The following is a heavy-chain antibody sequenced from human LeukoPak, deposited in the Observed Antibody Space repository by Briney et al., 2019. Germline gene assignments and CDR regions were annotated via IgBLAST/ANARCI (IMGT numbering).Heavy chain of an antibody. D-gene: IGHD4/OR15-4a*01. J-gene: IGHJ4*02. V-gene: IGHV3-74*01. CDR3: ARSMVPLFED. CDR2: INGDGRTT. CDR1: ESTSSSSM. Sequence: PGGSLRPSSAASESTSSSSMVCSGRQSPGKGLVWVSRINGDGRTTTYADSAKGRFTTSRDNAKNTLYLQMNSLTAEDTAVYYCARSMVPLFEDWGQGTLVTVSS.